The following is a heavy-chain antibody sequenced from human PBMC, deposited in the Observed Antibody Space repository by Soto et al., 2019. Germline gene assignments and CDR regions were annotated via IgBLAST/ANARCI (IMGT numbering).Heavy chain of an antibody. D-gene: IGHD3-10*02. V-gene: IGHV3-23*01. CDR2: ITDTGVST. J-gene: IGHJ4*02. CDR3: AKATPVGMFLFGS. Sequence: PGGSLRLSCTASGFTFFTYAMPWVRQAPWKGLELVSSITDTGVSTYYADSVKGRFTISRDNSKNTLYLQMNSLRTDDSAVYYFAKATPVGMFLFGSCGPGALVTLYS. CDR1: GFTFFTYA.